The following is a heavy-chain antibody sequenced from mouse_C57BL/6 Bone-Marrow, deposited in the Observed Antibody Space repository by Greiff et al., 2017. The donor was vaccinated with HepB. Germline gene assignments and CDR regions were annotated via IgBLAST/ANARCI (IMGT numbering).Heavy chain of an antibody. Sequence: VQRVESGPELVKPGASVKISCKASGYAFSSSWMNWVKQRPGKGLEWIGRIYPGDGDTNYNGKFKGKATLTADKSSSTAYMQLSSLTSEDSAVYFCARARTARFAYWGQGTLVTVSA. J-gene: IGHJ3*01. V-gene: IGHV1-82*01. D-gene: IGHD3-1*01. CDR3: ARARTARFAY. CDR1: GYAFSSSW. CDR2: IYPGDGDT.